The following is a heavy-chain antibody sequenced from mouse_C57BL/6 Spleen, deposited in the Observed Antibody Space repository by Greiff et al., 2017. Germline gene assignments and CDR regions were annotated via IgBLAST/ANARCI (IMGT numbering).Heavy chain of an antibody. Sequence: VQLQQSGPELVKPGASVKISCKASGYAFSSSWMNWVKQRPGKGLEWIGRIYPGDGDTNYNGKFKGKATLTADKSSSTAYMQLSSLTSEDSAVYFCARRGDGYPYYFDYWGQGTTLTVSS. J-gene: IGHJ2*01. V-gene: IGHV1-82*01. CDR1: GYAFSSSW. CDR3: ARRGDGYPYYFDY. CDR2: IYPGDGDT. D-gene: IGHD2-3*01.